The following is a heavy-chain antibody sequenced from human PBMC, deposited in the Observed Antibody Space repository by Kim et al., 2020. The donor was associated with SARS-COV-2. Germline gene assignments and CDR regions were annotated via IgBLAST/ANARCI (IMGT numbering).Heavy chain of an antibody. V-gene: IGHV4-59*01. Sequence: SETLSLTCTVSGGSINSYYWSWIRQPPGKGLEWIGYVYYSDIYYSEKTKYNPSLKSRVTISVDTSKNQFSLNLSSVTAADTAVYYCARDRNYYDTSFGYWGQGTLVTVSS. CDR1: GGSINSYY. D-gene: IGHD3-22*01. CDR3: ARDRNYYDTSFGY. J-gene: IGHJ4*02. CDR2: VYYSDIYYSEKT.